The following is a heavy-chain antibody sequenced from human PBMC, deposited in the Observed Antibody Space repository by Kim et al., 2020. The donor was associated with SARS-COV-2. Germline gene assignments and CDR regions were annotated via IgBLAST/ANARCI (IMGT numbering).Heavy chain of an antibody. CDR1: GGSFSGYY. V-gene: IGHV4-34*01. CDR2: INHSGST. J-gene: IGHJ4*02. D-gene: IGHD3-10*01. Sequence: SETLSLTCAVYGGSFSGYYWSWIRQPPGKGLEWIGEINHSGSTNYNPSLKSRVTISVDTSKNQFSLKLSSVTAADTAVYYCARDRGERPFDYWGQGTLVTVSS. CDR3: ARDRGERPFDY.